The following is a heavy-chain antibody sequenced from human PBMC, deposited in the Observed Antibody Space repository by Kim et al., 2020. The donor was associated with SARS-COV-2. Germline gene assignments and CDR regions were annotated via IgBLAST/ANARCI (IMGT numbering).Heavy chain of an antibody. V-gene: IGHV3-13*01. CDR3: AREGYGDCVHWSFDL. J-gene: IGHJ2*01. CDR1: GFTFSSRD. D-gene: IGHD4-17*01. Sequence: GGSLRLSCAASGFTFSSRDMHWVRQVIGKGLEWVSAIGTIGDTYYPASAEGRFTISRENAKNSLYLQMNSLRAEDTAVYYCAREGYGDCVHWSFDLCGRG. CDR2: IGTIGDT.